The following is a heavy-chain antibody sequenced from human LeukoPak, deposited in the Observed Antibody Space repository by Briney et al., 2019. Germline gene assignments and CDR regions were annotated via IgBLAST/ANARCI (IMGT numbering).Heavy chain of an antibody. CDR2: IIPILGIA. CDR3: ARAGVSYYDSSYPPFDY. CDR1: GGTFSSYA. V-gene: IGHV1-69*04. J-gene: IGHJ4*02. Sequence: ASVKVSCKASGGTFSSYAIGWVRQAPGQGLEWMGRIIPILGIANYAQKFQGRVTITADKSTSTAYMELSSLRSEDTAVYYCARAGVSYYDSSYPPFDYWGQGTLVTVSS. D-gene: IGHD3-22*01.